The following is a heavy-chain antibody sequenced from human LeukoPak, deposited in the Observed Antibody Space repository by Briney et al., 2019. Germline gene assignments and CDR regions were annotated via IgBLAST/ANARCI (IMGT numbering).Heavy chain of an antibody. J-gene: IGHJ6*03. CDR2: ISGSGGST. D-gene: IGHD4-17*01. CDR1: GFTFSSYA. CDR3: AKSNGDYYYYYYMAV. V-gene: IGHV3-23*01. Sequence: GGSLRLSCAAAGFTFSSYARSWVRQAPGKGLEWVSAISGSGGSTYYADSVKARFTISRDNSKNTLYLQMNSLRAEDTAVYYCAKSNGDYYYYYYMAVWGKATTVTVPS.